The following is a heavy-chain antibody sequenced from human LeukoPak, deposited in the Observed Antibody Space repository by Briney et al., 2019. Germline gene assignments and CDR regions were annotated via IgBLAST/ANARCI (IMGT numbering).Heavy chain of an antibody. CDR1: GFTFTNYA. D-gene: IGHD1-26*01. CDR3: AKVRGSYYI. CDR2: ISGSGGST. V-gene: IGHV3-23*01. Sequence: GGSLRLSCAVSGFTFTNYAMSWVHQAPGKGLEWVSAISGSGGSTYYADSVKGRFTISRDNSKNTLFLQMNSLRAEDTAVYYCAKVRGSYYIWGQGTLVTVSS. J-gene: IGHJ4*02.